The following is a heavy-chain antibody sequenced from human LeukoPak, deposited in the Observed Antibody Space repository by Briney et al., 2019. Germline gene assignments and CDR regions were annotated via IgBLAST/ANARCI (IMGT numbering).Heavy chain of an antibody. D-gene: IGHD2-2*01. CDR3: ARSHPPYCSRTSCYPDY. Sequence: GASVKVSCKASGYTFTSYGISWVRQAPGQGLEWMGWISAYNGNTNYAQKLQGRVTMTTDTSTSTAYMELRSLRSDDTAVYYCARSHPPYCSRTSCYPDYWGRGTLVTVSS. CDR1: GYTFTSYG. CDR2: ISAYNGNT. J-gene: IGHJ4*02. V-gene: IGHV1-18*01.